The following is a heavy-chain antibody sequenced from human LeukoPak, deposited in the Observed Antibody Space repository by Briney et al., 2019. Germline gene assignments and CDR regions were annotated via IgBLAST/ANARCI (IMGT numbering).Heavy chain of an antibody. V-gene: IGHV3-23*01. CDR2: ISGSGGST. Sequence: GGSLRLSCAASGFTFSSYAMSWVRQAPEKGLEWVSAISGSGGSTYYADSVKGRFTISRDNSKNTLYLQMNSLRAEDTAVYYCAMNKIAAVVDYWGQGTLVTVSS. D-gene: IGHD6-13*01. J-gene: IGHJ4*02. CDR3: AMNKIAAVVDY. CDR1: GFTFSSYA.